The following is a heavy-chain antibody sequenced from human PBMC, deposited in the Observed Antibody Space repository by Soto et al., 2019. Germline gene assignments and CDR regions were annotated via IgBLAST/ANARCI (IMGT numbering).Heavy chain of an antibody. CDR2: IYYSGST. CDR3: ARGYYDILTVYYGDAFDI. CDR1: GGSISSYY. D-gene: IGHD3-9*01. J-gene: IGHJ3*02. Sequence: SETLSLTCTVSGGSISSYYWSWIRQPPGKGLEWIGYIYYSGSTNYNPSLKSRVTISVDTSKNQFSLKLSSVTAADTAVYYCARGYYDILTVYYGDAFDIWGQGTMVTVSS. V-gene: IGHV4-59*01.